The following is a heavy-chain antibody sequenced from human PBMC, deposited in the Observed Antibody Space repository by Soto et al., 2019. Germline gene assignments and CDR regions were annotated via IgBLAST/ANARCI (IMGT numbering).Heavy chain of an antibody. CDR1: GGSISSYY. D-gene: IGHD5-18*01. CDR2: IYYSGST. V-gene: IGHV4-59*01. J-gene: IGHJ6*02. CDR3: ARVTWIQSYYYYSGMDV. Sequence: SETLSLTCTVSGGSISSYYWSWIRQPPGKGLEWIGYIYYSGSTNYNPSLKSRVTISVDTSKNQFSLKLSSVTAADTAVYYCARVTWIQSYYYYSGMDVWGPGTRVTVSS.